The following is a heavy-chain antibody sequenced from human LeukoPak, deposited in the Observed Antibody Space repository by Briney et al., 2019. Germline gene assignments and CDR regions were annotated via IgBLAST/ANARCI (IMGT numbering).Heavy chain of an antibody. J-gene: IGHJ4*02. CDR1: GGSISSYY. D-gene: IGHD2-15*01. CDR3: AREEGGGSNDY. Sequence: SETLSLTCTVSGGSISSYYWSWIRQPPGKGLEWIGYIYYSGSTNYNPSLKSRVTISVDTSKKQFSLKLSSVTAADTAVYYCAREEGGGSNDYWGQGTLVTVSS. V-gene: IGHV4-59*01. CDR2: IYYSGST.